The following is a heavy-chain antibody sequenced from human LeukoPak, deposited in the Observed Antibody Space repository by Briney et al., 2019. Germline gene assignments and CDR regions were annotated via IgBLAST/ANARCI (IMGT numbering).Heavy chain of an antibody. D-gene: IGHD1/OR15-1a*01. V-gene: IGHV3-48*01. CDR2: ISGSSSAI. CDR3: AKDGISFNNHYDWFDP. CDR1: GXTFSSYS. Sequence: PGGSLRLSCAASGXTFSSYSMNWVRQAPGKGLEWVSYISGSSSAIYYADSVGGRFTISRDNSKNTLYLQMNSLTAEDTALCYCAKDGISFNNHYDWFDPWGQGILVTVSS. J-gene: IGHJ5*02.